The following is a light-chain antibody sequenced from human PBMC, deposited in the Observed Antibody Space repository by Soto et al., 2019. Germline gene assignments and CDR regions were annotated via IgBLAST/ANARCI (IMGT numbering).Light chain of an antibody. CDR2: ATS. CDR1: QSISIL. Sequence: DIHLTQSHSTMSASVGDRVTITCRASQSISILLAWYQQKPGKAPNLLIYATSTFETGVSSGFSGSGSGTELTLTISSLQPDDSATYYCQHDSDFACTVGQGTKVEI. J-gene: IGKJ1*01. V-gene: IGKV1-5*03. CDR3: QHDSDFACT.